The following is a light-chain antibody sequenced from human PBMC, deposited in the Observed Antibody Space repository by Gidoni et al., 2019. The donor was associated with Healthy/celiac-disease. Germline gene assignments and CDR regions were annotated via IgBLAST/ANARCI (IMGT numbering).Light chain of an antibody. CDR1: SLRSYY. V-gene: IGLV3-19*01. J-gene: IGLJ1*01. CDR2: GKN. Sequence: SSELTQDPAVSVALGQTVRITCQGDSLRSYYASWYQQKPGQAPVLVIYGKNNRPSGIPDRFSGSSSGNTASLTITGAQAEDEADYYCNSRDSSGIARVFGTGTKVTVL. CDR3: NSRDSSGIARV.